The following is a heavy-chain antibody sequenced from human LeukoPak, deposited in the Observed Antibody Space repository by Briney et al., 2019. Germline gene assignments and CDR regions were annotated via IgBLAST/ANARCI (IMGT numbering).Heavy chain of an antibody. J-gene: IGHJ4*02. D-gene: IGHD1-1*01. CDR2: ISSRTSDT. V-gene: IGHV3-11*06. Sequence: PGGSLRLSCAASGFIFSDYYMSWIRQAPGKGLEWVSYISSRTSDTNYVDSVKGRFTISRDNAKNSLYLQMNSLRAEDTAVYYCTRVGSSGSVDYWGQGTLVTVSS. CDR1: GFIFSDYY. CDR3: TRVGSSGSVDY.